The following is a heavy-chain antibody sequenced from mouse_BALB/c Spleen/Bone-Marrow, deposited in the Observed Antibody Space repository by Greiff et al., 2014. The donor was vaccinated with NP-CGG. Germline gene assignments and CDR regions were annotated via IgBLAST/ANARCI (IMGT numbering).Heavy chain of an antibody. J-gene: IGHJ3*01. Sequence: QVQLQQSGPEVVKPGAPVKVSCKASGYTFTSYWMNWVKQRPGRGLEWIGRIGPSDSETHYNQKFKDKATLTVDKSSSAAYIRLSGLTSEDSAVYYCARDHLYSGNYEFAYWGQGTLVTVSA. D-gene: IGHD2-1*01. V-gene: IGHV1-69*02. CDR1: GYTFTSYW. CDR2: IGPSDSET. CDR3: ARDHLYSGNYEFAY.